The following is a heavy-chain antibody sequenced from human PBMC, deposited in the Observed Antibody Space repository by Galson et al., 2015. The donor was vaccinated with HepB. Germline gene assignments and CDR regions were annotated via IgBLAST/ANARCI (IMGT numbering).Heavy chain of an antibody. CDR1: GFTFSSCG. Sequence: SLRLSCAASGFTFSSCGMHWVRQAPGKGLEWVAVISYDGSNKYYADSVKGRFTISRDNSKNTLYLQMNSLRAEDTAVYYCAKEVNYGGNLPTDYWGQGILVTVSS. CDR3: AKEVNYGGNLPTDY. CDR2: ISYDGSNK. V-gene: IGHV3-30*18. D-gene: IGHD4-23*01. J-gene: IGHJ4*02.